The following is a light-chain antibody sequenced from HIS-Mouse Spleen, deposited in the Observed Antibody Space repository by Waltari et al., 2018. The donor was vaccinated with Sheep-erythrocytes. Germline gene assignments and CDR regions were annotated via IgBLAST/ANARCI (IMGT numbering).Light chain of an antibody. CDR1: KLGDKY. CDR3: QAWDSSTVV. V-gene: IGLV3-1*01. Sequence: SYELTQPPSVSVSPGQTASITCSGDKLGDKYACWYQQKPGQSPVLVIYQDSKRPSGLPERCSGANSGNPATLTISGTQAMDEADYYCQAWDSSTVVFGGGTKLTVL. CDR2: QDS. J-gene: IGLJ2*01.